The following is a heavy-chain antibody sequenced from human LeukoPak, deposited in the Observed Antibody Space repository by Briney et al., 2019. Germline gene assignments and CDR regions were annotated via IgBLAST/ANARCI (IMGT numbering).Heavy chain of an antibody. CDR2: VTWNGGHT. Sequence: GGSLRLSCEASGFIFNDYAMHWVRQVPGKGLEWISLVTWNGGHTYYADSVKGRFTISRDNIKNSLYLQMNSLRPEDTALYYCAKDRSYNSYFDYWGQGTLVTV. CDR3: AKDRSYNSYFDY. V-gene: IGHV3-43D*04. D-gene: IGHD5-24*01. J-gene: IGHJ4*02. CDR1: GFIFNDYA.